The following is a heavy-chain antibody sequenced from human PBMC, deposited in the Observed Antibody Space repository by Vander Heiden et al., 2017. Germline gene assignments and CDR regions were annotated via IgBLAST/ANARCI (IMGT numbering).Heavy chain of an antibody. CDR3: ATTYDGSGSSMFSWVDP. V-gene: IGHV4-39*01. J-gene: IGHJ5*02. CDR1: GGPISGSSYY. Sequence: QFQLQESGPGLVKPSATLSLTCPVSGGPISGSSYYWGWIRQPPGKGVEWIGKIYYNTGKTDYNQDLKSWVSKFMDTAKNQFSLKLNSGTAADTAVYFWATTYDGSGSSMFSWVDPWGRGNRGTGPS. D-gene: IGHD3-10*01. CDR2: IYYNTGKT.